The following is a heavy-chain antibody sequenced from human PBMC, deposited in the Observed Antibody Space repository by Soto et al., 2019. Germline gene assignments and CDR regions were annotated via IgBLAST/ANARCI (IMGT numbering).Heavy chain of an antibody. CDR1: GFTFSSYG. CDR2: IWYDGSNK. Sequence: GGSLRLSCAASGFTFSSYGMHWVRQAPGKGLEWVAVIWYDGSNKYYADSVKGRFTISRDNSKNTLYLQMNSLRAEDTAVYYCAREGAQQLVFDIWGQGTMVTVS. CDR3: AREGAQQLVFDI. D-gene: IGHD6-13*01. J-gene: IGHJ3*02. V-gene: IGHV3-33*01.